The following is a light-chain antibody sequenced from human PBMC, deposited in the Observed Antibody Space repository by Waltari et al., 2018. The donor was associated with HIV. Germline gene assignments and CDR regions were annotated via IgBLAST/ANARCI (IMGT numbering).Light chain of an antibody. V-gene: IGKV3-15*01. CDR3: QQYSGWSRT. J-gene: IGKJ1*01. Sequence: EVVMTQSPATLSVSPGESATLSCSASQSVSNYLAWYQQTPGQAPRLLIYATSSRATGIPARFSGSGSGTEFTLTISSLQSDDSAIYYCQQYSGWSRTFGQGTKVEIK. CDR1: QSVSNY. CDR2: ATS.